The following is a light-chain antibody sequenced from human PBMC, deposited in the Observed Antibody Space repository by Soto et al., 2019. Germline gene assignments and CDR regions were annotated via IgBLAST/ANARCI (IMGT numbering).Light chain of an antibody. CDR3: QQYGRTLPWT. CDR2: AAS. J-gene: IGKJ1*01. V-gene: IGKV3-20*01. Sequence: VLTQSPGTLSLSPGERATLSCRASQTIGTNYIAWYQQKPGQAPRLLMFAASNRATDIPDRFAGSGSGTDFTLTISRLEPEDFAVYYCQQYGRTLPWTFCQGTKVDIK. CDR1: QTIGTNY.